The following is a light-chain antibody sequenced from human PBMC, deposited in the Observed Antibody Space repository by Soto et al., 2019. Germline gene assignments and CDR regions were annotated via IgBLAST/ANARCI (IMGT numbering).Light chain of an antibody. CDR3: QQYYSPPWT. CDR2: WAS. V-gene: IGKV4-1*01. Sequence: DIVMTQSPDPLAVSLGERATINCKSSQSVLYSSNNKNYLAWYQHKPGQPPKLLIYWASTRESGVPGRFSGSESGTDFTLNNSSLQAEDVAVYYCQQYYSPPWTFGQGTKVEIK. CDR1: QSVLYSSNNKNY. J-gene: IGKJ1*01.